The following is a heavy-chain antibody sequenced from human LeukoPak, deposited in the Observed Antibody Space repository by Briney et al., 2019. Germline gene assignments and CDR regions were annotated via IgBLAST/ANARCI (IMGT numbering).Heavy chain of an antibody. J-gene: IGHJ6*03. CDR1: GGSISSSSYY. CDR3: ARAVRGSGYYDSSGYYYYYYYMDV. Sequence: SETLSLTCTVSGGSISSSSYYWGWIRQPPGKGLEWIGRIYTSGSTNYNPSLKSRVTISVDTSKNQFSLKLSSVTAADTAVYYCARAVRGSGYYDSSGYYYYYYYMDVWGKGTTVTISS. V-gene: IGHV4-39*07. CDR2: IYTSGST. D-gene: IGHD3-22*01.